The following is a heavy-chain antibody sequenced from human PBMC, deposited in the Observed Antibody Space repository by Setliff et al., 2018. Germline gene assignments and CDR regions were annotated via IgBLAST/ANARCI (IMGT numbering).Heavy chain of an antibody. CDR1: GYTFTSYY. D-gene: IGHD2-2*01. Sequence: ASVKVSCKASGYTFTSYYMHWVRQAPGQGLEWMGIINPSGGSTSYAQKFQGRVTMTRDTSTSTVYMELSSLRSEDTAVYYCARVFCSSTSCSFYYYYYYMDAWGKGTTVTVSS. J-gene: IGHJ6*03. CDR2: INPSGGST. V-gene: IGHV1-46*01. CDR3: ARVFCSSTSCSFYYYYYYMDA.